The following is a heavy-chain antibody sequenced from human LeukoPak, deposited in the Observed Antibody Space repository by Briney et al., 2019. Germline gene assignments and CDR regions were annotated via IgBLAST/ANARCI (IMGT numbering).Heavy chain of an antibody. J-gene: IGHJ5*02. CDR3: ARDRGDGYNKYWFDP. Sequence: PSETLSLTCTVSGGSISSSSYYWGWIRQPPGKGLEWIGSIYYSGSTYYNPSLKSRVTISVDTSKNQFSLKLSSVTAADTAVYYCARDRGDGYNKYWFDPWGQGTLVTVSS. V-gene: IGHV4-39*07. CDR2: IYYSGST. D-gene: IGHD5-24*01. CDR1: GGSISSSSYY.